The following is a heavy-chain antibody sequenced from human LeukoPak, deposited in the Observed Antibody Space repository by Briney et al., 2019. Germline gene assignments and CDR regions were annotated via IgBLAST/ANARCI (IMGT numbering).Heavy chain of an antibody. Sequence: ASVKVSCKASGYTFTGYYMHWMRQAPGQGLEWMGWINPNSGGTNYAQKFQGRVTMTRDTSISTAYMELSRLRSDDTAVYYCARGKAAVGKEYNWFDPWGQGTLVTVSS. CDR2: INPNSGGT. V-gene: IGHV1-2*02. D-gene: IGHD6-13*01. CDR3: ARGKAAVGKEYNWFDP. CDR1: GYTFTGYY. J-gene: IGHJ5*02.